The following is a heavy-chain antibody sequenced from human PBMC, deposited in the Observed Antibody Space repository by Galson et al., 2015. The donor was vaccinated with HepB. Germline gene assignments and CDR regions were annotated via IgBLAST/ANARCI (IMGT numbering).Heavy chain of an antibody. CDR2: INPNSGGT. J-gene: IGHJ5*02. Sequence: SVKVSCKASGYTFTGYYMHWVRQAPGQGLEWMGRINPNSGGTNYAQKFQGRVTMTRDTSISTAYMELSRLRSDDTAVYYCARDKAAVARFDPWGQGTLVTVSS. CDR1: GYTFTGYY. D-gene: IGHD2-15*01. V-gene: IGHV1-2*06. CDR3: ARDKAAVARFDP.